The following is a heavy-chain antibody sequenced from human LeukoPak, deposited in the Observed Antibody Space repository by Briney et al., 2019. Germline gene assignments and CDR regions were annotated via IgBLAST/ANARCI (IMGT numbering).Heavy chain of an antibody. Sequence: PGGSLRLSCAASGFTFSSYWMSWVRQAPGKGLEWVANIKQDGSEKYYVDSVKGRFTISRDNAKNSLYLQMNSLRAEDTAVYYCARDPPYDFAYYFDYWGQGTLVTVSS. J-gene: IGHJ4*02. D-gene: IGHD3-3*01. CDR1: GFTFSSYW. V-gene: IGHV3-7*01. CDR2: IKQDGSEK. CDR3: ARDPPYDFAYYFDY.